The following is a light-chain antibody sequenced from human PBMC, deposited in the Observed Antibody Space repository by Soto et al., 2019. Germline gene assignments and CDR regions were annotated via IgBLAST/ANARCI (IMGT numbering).Light chain of an antibody. Sequence: DIQMTQSPSSLSASVGDRVTITCRASQSISSSLNWYQQKPGKAPKLLIYAASSLQSGVPSRFSGSGSGTDFTLTISSLQPEDFATYYCQQSYSTPVLTFGGGTKVEIK. CDR2: AAS. J-gene: IGKJ4*01. V-gene: IGKV1-39*01. CDR1: QSISSS. CDR3: QQSYSTPVLT.